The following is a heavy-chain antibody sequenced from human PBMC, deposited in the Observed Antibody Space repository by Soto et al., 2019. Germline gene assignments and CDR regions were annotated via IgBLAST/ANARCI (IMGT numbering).Heavy chain of an antibody. CDR2: INPNSGGT. Sequence: ASVRVSCKASGYTFTDYYMHWVRQGPGQGLEWMGWINPNSGGTNYAQKSQGRVTMTRDTSISTPYMELSTLRSDDTAVYYCARKLDLRGSYYYYYDMDVWGQGTTVTVSS. D-gene: IGHD1-7*01. J-gene: IGHJ6*02. CDR3: ARKLDLRGSYYYYYDMDV. CDR1: GYTFTDYY. V-gene: IGHV1-2*02.